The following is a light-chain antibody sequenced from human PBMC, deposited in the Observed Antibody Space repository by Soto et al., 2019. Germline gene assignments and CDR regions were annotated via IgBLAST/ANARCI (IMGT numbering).Light chain of an antibody. V-gene: IGKV1-9*01. J-gene: IGKJ5*01. CDR1: EDIRNF. CDR2: HAS. CDR3: QHLNIYPIT. Sequence: DIQMTQSPSSLSASVGDRVTITCRASEDIRNFLAWYQQKPGKAPKLLIYHASTLQNGVPSTFSGSGSGTDFTLTISSLQPEDFATYYCQHLNIYPITFGQGTRLEIK.